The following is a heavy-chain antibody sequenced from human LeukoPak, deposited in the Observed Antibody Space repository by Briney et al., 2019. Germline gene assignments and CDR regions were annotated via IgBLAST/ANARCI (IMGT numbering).Heavy chain of an antibody. V-gene: IGHV4-39*01. CDR2: IYYSGST. Sequence: SETLSLTCTVSGGSISSSSYYWGWLRQPPGKGLEWIGSIYYSGSTYYNPSLKSRVTISVDTSKNQFSLKLSSVTAADTAVYYCARGATDSSGWPGDWFDPWGQGTLVTVSS. J-gene: IGHJ5*02. D-gene: IGHD6-19*01. CDR3: ARGATDSSGWPGDWFDP. CDR1: GGSISSSSYY.